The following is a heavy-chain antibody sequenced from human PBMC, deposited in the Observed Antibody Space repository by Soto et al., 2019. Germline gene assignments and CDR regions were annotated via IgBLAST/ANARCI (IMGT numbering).Heavy chain of an antibody. J-gene: IGHJ4*02. CDR3: ARKAWVRFDY. V-gene: IGHV4-4*02. D-gene: IGHD7-27*01. Sequence: SETLSLTCTVSGDSMTRSVWWTWVRQPPGKGLEWIGEVFHTGNTNYNPSLKSRVTMSVDKSTNEFSLKVTSVTAADTAIYYCARKAWVRFDYWGQGTLVTVSS. CDR2: VFHTGNT. CDR1: GDSMTRSVW.